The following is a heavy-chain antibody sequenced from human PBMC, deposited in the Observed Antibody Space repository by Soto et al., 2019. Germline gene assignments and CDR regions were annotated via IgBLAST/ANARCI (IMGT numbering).Heavy chain of an antibody. J-gene: IGHJ4*02. Sequence: GGSLRLSCAASGFTFSSYAMSWVRQAPGKGLEWVSAISGSGGSTYYADSVKGRFTISRDNSKNTLYLQMNSLRAEDTAVYYCAKARAQYYDFWSDYPVGYWGQGTLVTVSS. CDR3: AKARAQYYDFWSDYPVGY. V-gene: IGHV3-23*01. CDR1: GFTFSSYA. CDR2: ISGSGGST. D-gene: IGHD3-3*01.